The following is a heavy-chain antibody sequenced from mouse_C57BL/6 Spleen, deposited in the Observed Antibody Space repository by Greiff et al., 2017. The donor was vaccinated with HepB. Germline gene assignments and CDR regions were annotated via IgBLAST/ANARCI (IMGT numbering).Heavy chain of an antibody. D-gene: IGHD1-1*01. Sequence: EVQVVESGGGLVQPGGSLKLSCAASGFTFSDYGMAWVRQAPRKGPEWVAFISNLAYSIYYADTVTGRFTVSRENAKNTLYLEMSSLRSEDTAMYYCAKQYYSSSYRYFDVWGTGTTVTVSS. CDR3: AKQYYSSSYRYFDV. CDR2: ISNLAYSI. J-gene: IGHJ1*03. V-gene: IGHV5-15*01. CDR1: GFTFSDYG.